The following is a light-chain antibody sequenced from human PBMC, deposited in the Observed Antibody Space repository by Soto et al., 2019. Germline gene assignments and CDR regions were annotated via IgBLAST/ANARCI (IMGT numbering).Light chain of an antibody. Sequence: DIRMTQSPSTLSASVGDRVTITCRASQSISSWLAWYQQKPGKAPKFLIYKASNLEVGVPSRLSGSGSGTELILTISSLQPDDFATYYCQQYNSYSLTFGGGTKVEMK. CDR1: QSISSW. CDR2: KAS. J-gene: IGKJ4*01. V-gene: IGKV1-5*03. CDR3: QQYNSYSLT.